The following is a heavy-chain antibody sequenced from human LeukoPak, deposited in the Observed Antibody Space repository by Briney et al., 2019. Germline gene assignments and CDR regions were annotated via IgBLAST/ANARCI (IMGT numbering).Heavy chain of an antibody. J-gene: IGHJ4*02. CDR2: INPNSGGT. D-gene: IGHD6-19*01. CDR3: ARDNVGYSSGWYDY. V-gene: IGHV1-2*02. Sequence: ASVKVSCKASGYTFTGYYMHWVRQAPGQGLEWMGWINPNSGGTNYAQKFQGRVTMTRDTSISTAYMELRSLRSDDTAVYYCARDNVGYSSGWYDYWGQGTLVTVSS. CDR1: GYTFTGYY.